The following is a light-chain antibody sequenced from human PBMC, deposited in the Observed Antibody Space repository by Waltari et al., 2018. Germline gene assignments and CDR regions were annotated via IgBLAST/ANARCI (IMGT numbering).Light chain of an antibody. V-gene: IGLV3-25*03. CDR3: QSADSSGTFDVV. CDR1: ALPKQY. J-gene: IGLJ2*01. CDR2: KDS. Sequence: SYELTQPPSVSVSPGQTARITCSGAALPKQYPYWYQQKPGQAPVLVIYKDSERPSGIPERFSGSSSGTTVTLTISGVQAEDEADYYCQSADSSGTFDVVFGGGTKLTVL.